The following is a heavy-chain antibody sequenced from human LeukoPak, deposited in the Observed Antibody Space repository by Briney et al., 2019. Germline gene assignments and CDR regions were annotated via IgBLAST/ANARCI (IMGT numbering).Heavy chain of an antibody. Sequence: PGGSLRLSCAASGFTFNSHEMNWVRQAPGKGLEWVSYISSSGSTMYYADSVKGRFTISRDNAKSTLYLQMDSLRADDTAVYYCARDFDYWGQGTLVTVPS. J-gene: IGHJ4*02. CDR1: GFTFNSHE. CDR3: ARDFDY. V-gene: IGHV3-48*03. CDR2: ISSSGSTM.